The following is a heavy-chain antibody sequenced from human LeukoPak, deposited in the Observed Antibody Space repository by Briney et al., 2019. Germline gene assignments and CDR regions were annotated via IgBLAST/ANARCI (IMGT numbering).Heavy chain of an antibody. J-gene: IGHJ4*02. CDR2: VHLGGRT. V-gene: IGHV4-4*02. CDR3: AREGGFFRPLDY. D-gene: IGHD3-3*01. CDR1: GGSVTSTNW. Sequence: SETLSLTCGVSGGSVTSTNWWTWVRQPPGKGLEWIGEVHLGGRTNYNPSLKSRLTMSVDLSENHISLKLTSVTAADTAVYYCAREGGFFRPLDYSGQGTLVTVSS.